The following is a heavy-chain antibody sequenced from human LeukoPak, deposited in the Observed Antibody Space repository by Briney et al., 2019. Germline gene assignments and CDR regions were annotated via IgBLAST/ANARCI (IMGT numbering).Heavy chain of an antibody. V-gene: IGHV4-59*08. Sequence: SETLSLTCTVSGGSISSYWLSWIRQPPGKGLEWIGYIYYSGSANYNPSLKSRATISVDTSKKQFSLKVSSVTAADTAVYYCARLSVTPTFCDYWGQGALVAVSS. CDR2: IYYSGSA. D-gene: IGHD4-17*01. CDR1: GGSISSYW. CDR3: ARLSVTPTFCDY. J-gene: IGHJ4*02.